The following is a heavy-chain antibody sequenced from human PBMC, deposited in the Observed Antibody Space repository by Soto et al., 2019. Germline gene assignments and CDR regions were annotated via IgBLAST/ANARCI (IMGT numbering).Heavy chain of an antibody. V-gene: IGHV3-33*01. D-gene: IGHD2-2*01. J-gene: IGHJ5*02. CDR1: GFTFSNYG. Sequence: QVHLVESGGGVFQPGRSLRLSCTTSGFTFSNYGMHWVRQAPGKGLEWVAVIWFDGSNKYYAYSVKGRFTISRDNSKNTLYLKKNRLRAEDTAVYYCARDKGVVQAAKAGGWFDHWGQGTLVTVSS. CDR3: ARDKGVVQAAKAGGWFDH. CDR2: IWFDGSNK.